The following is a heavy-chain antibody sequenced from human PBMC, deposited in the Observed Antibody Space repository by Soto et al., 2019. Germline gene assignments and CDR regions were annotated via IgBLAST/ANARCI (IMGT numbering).Heavy chain of an antibody. CDR2: IKSKTDGGTT. CDR1: GFTFSNAW. D-gene: IGHD2-15*01. CDR3: TTDDVVVVAATIYYMDV. J-gene: IGHJ6*03. Sequence: EVQLVESGEGLVKPGGSLRLSCEASGFTFSNAWMGWVRQAPGKGRGWVGRIKSKTDGGTTDYAAPVKGRFTISRDDSKNTLYLQMNSLKTEDTAVYYCTTDDVVVVAATIYYMDVWGKGTTVTVSS. V-gene: IGHV3-15*01.